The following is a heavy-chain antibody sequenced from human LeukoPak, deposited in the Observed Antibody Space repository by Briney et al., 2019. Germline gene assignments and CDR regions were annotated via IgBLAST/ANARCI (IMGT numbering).Heavy chain of an antibody. CDR1: GGSISSYY. D-gene: IGHD2-2*01. J-gene: IGHJ6*02. Sequence: PSETLSLTCTVSGGSISSYYWSWIRQPAGKGLEWIGRIYTSGSTNYNPSLKSRVTMSVDTSKNQFSLKLSSVTAADTAVYYCARSDYIVVVPAAKGYYYGMDVWGQGTTVTVSS. CDR3: ARSDYIVVVPAAKGYYYGMDV. CDR2: IYTSGST. V-gene: IGHV4-4*07.